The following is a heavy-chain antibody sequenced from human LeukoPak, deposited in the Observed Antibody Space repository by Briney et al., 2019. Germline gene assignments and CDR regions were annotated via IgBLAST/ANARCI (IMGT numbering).Heavy chain of an antibody. Sequence: PGGSLRLSCAASGFTVSSNYMSWVRQAPGKGLEWVSVIYSGGSTYYADSVKGRFTISRDNSKNTLYLQMNSLRAEDTAVYYCARGGRYYYGSGSYYNKNFPDAFDIWGQGTMVTVSS. D-gene: IGHD3-10*01. CDR1: GFTVSSNY. J-gene: IGHJ3*02. CDR2: IYSGGST. CDR3: ARGGRYYYGSGSYYNKNFPDAFDI. V-gene: IGHV3-66*01.